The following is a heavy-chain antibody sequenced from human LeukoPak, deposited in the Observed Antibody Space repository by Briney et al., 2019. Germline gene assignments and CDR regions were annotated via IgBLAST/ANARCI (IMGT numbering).Heavy chain of an antibody. V-gene: IGHV1-18*01. CDR2: ISAYNGNT. D-gene: IGHD2-2*01. J-gene: IGHJ4*02. CDR3: ARDHGVVVPAANGPLDY. Sequence: ASVKVSCKASGYTFTSYGISWVRQAPGQGLEWMGWISAYNGNTNYAQKLQGRVIMTTDTSTSTAYMELRSLRSDDTAVYYCARDHGVVVPAANGPLDYWGQGTLVTVSS. CDR1: GYTFTSYG.